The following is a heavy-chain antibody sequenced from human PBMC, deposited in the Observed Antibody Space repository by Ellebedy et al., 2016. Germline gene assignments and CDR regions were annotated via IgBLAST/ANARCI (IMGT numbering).Heavy chain of an antibody. D-gene: IGHD6-13*01. CDR1: EFTFNNYG. CDR3: VKEMYSSSYFRMHSSSEGVY. V-gene: IGHV3-30*18. Sequence: GGSLRLSCVASEFTFNNYGMHWVRQAPGKGLEWLAVISFDGSQKFYADAVKGRFTISRYNSKDTLYLQMTSLRGEDTATYYCVKEMYSSSYFRMHSSSEGVYWGQGTLVTVSS. J-gene: IGHJ4*02. CDR2: ISFDGSQK.